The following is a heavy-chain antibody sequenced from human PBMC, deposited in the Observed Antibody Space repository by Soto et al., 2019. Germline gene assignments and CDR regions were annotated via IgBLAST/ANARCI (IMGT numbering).Heavy chain of an antibody. J-gene: IGHJ4*02. CDR3: AKVFVFTIREGFDY. V-gene: IGHV3-23*01. CDR2: ITGSGDST. Sequence: EVQLLESGGGLVQPGGSLRLSCAASGFTFSSYAMSWVRQAPGKGLEWVSAITGSGDSTYYADSVKGRFTVSRDNSKNTLYLLMNSLRAEDTAVYYWAKVFVFTIREGFDYWGLGTLVTVSS. D-gene: IGHD3-3*01. CDR1: GFTFSSYA.